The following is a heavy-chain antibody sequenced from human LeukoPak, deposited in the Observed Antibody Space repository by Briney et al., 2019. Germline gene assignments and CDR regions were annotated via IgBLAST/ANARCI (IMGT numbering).Heavy chain of an antibody. J-gene: IGHJ6*03. D-gene: IGHD3-10*01. CDR3: ARGPYYGSGSWHNYYMDV. CDR1: GYTFTSYG. CDR2: ISAYNGNT. Sequence: RASVKVSCKASGYTFTSYGISWVRQAPGQGLEWMGWISAYNGNTNYAQKLQGRVTMTTDTSTSTAYMELRSLRSDDTAVYYCARGPYYGSGSWHNYYMDVWGKGTTVTVSS. V-gene: IGHV1-18*01.